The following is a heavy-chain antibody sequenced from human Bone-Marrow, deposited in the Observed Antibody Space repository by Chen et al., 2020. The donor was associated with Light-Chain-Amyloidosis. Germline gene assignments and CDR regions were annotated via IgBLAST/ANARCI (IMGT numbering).Heavy chain of an antibody. V-gene: IGHV3-9*01. Sequence: EVQLVESGGGLVQPGRSLRLSCAASGFTFDDYAMHWVRQAPGKGLEWVSGISWNSGSIGYADSVKGRFTISRDNAKNSLYLQMNSLRAEDTALYYCAKDIIPAATGGWNRFDPWGQGTLVTVSS. D-gene: IGHD2-2*01. J-gene: IGHJ5*02. CDR3: AKDIIPAATGGWNRFDP. CDR2: ISWNSGSI. CDR1: GFTFDDYA.